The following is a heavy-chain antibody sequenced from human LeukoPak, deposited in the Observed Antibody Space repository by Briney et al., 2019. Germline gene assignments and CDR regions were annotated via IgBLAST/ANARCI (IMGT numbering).Heavy chain of an antibody. CDR1: GFTFSNYW. CDR3: ARRIAAAAAPYYFDY. D-gene: IGHD6-13*01. CDR2: INSDGSST. Sequence: TGGSLRLSCAASGFTFSNYWMHWVRQAPGKGLLWVSRINSDGSSTSYADSVKGRFTISRDNAKNTLYLQMNSLRAEDTAVYYCARRIAAAAAPYYFDYWGQGTLVTVSS. J-gene: IGHJ4*02. V-gene: IGHV3-74*01.